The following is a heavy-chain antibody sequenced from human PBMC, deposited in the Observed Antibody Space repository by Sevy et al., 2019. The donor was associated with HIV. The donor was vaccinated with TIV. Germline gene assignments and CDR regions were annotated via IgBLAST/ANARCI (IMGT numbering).Heavy chain of an antibody. CDR2: IYHSGYS. V-gene: IGHV4-38-2*01. CDR1: GYSISSDYY. CDR3: ARAIGTQVAGLYYFDY. J-gene: IGHJ4*02. Sequence: SETLSLTCAVSGYSISSDYYWGWIRQPPGKGLERIGSIYHSGYSYYNPSLKSRVTISVDTSKNQFFLKLSSVTAADTAVYYCARAIGTQVAGLYYFDYWGQGTLVTVSS. D-gene: IGHD6-19*01.